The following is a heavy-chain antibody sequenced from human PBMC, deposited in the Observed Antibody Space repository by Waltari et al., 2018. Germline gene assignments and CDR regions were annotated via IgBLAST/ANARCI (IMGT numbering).Heavy chain of an antibody. D-gene: IGHD2-15*01. J-gene: IGHJ4*02. CDR2: ISYDAMTE. CDR1: GFTFSCYG. Sequence: QFQLVESGGGVVQPGRSLPLSCAASGFTFSCYGIHWVRQAPGKGREWLALISYDAMTEYYADSVKGRFTVSRDNSKNLAFLQLNSLRPEDTAMYFCANAPSGGRFSVPGIDYWGQGTLVTVSS. V-gene: IGHV3-30*18. CDR3: ANAPSGGRFSVPGIDY.